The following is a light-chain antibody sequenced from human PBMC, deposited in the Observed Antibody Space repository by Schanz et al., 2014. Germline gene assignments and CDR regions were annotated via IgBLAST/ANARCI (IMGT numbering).Light chain of an antibody. CDR2: DAS. V-gene: IGKV3D-15*01. Sequence: EIVMTQSPATLSVSPGERATLSCRASHSVSSYLAWYQQKPGQAPRLLIYDASNRATGIPARFSGSGSGTEFTLTISSLQSEDFAVYYCQHYNNWPRTFGQGTKLEIK. J-gene: IGKJ2*01. CDR3: QHYNNWPRT. CDR1: HSVSSY.